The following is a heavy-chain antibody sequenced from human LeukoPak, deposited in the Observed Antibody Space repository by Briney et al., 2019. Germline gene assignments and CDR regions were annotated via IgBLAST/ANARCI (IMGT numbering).Heavy chain of an antibody. CDR1: GGSISSYY. Sequence: SETLSLTCTVSGGSISSYYWSWIRQPAGKGLGWIGRIYSSGSTNYNPSLKSRVTMSVDTSKNQFSLKLSSVTAADTAVYYCARGGFLEWLKGFDPWGQGTLVTVSS. CDR2: IYSSGST. CDR3: ARGGFLEWLKGFDP. D-gene: IGHD3-3*01. J-gene: IGHJ5*02. V-gene: IGHV4-4*07.